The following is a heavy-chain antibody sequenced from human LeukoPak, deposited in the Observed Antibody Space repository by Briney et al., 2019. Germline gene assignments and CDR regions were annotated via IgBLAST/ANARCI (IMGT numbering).Heavy chain of an antibody. Sequence: GGSLRLSCAVSGFTFSSYGMHWVRQAPGKGLEWMAVISYDGSNKYYAASVKGRFTISRDNSKNTLYLQISSLRTEDTAMYYCASEGIAAAADIWGQGTMVTVSS. CDR1: GFTFSSYG. J-gene: IGHJ3*02. V-gene: IGHV3-30*03. D-gene: IGHD6-13*01. CDR2: ISYDGSNK. CDR3: ASEGIAAAADI.